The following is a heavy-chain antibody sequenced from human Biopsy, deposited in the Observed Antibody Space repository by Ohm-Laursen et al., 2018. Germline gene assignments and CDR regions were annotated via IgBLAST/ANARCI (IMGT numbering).Heavy chain of an antibody. J-gene: IGHJ1*01. V-gene: IGHV4-59*11. CDR1: GGSFTGHY. Sequence: SYTLSLTCTVSGGSFTGHYWTWIRQPPGKGLEWIGHISHTGYTSYKSSLKSRVTISLDTSRKHFSLRLTSLAAADTAVYYCARGSNEYGGLYFPHWGQGTLVTVSS. D-gene: IGHD4-23*01. CDR2: ISHTGYT. CDR3: ARGSNEYGGLYFPH.